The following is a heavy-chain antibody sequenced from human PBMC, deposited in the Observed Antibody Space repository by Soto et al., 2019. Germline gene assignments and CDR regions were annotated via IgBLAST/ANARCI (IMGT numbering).Heavy chain of an antibody. D-gene: IGHD5-12*01. CDR1: GGCINSAEDY. CDR3: DRAIVVTIDGMDV. Sequence: TLSLTCTVSGGCINSAEDYGSWVRQPPGKGLEWIGYIYYSGSTYFNPSLKSRVTISKDTSKNQFSLRLSSVTAADTAVYYCDRAIVVTIDGMDVWGQGTTVTVSS. J-gene: IGHJ6*02. V-gene: IGHV4-30-4*01. CDR2: IYYSGST.